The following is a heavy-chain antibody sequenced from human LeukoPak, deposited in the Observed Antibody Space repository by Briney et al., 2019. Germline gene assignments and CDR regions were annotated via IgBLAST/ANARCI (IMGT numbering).Heavy chain of an antibody. V-gene: IGHV3-23*01. CDR2: ISGSGGST. D-gene: IGHD6-19*01. Sequence: GGSLRLSCAASGFTFSSYAMHWVRQAPGKGLEWVSEISGSGGSTYYADSVKGRFTISRDNSENTLSLQMNSLRAEDTAVYYCAKDVDSGWYCAFDSWGQGTLVTVSS. CDR3: AKDVDSGWYCAFDS. J-gene: IGHJ4*02. CDR1: GFTFSSYA.